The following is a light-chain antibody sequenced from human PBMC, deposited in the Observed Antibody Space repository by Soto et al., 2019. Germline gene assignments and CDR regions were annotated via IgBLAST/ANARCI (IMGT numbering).Light chain of an antibody. J-gene: IGKJ3*01. CDR2: AAS. CDR1: QDISNY. CDR3: QRSYSTPFT. V-gene: IGKV1-27*01. Sequence: DIQMTQSPSSLSASVGDRVTITCQASQDISNYLAWYQQKPGKVPKLLIYAASTLQSGVPSRFSGSGSGTDFTLTISSLQPEDFATYYCQRSYSTPFTFGPGTKVDIK.